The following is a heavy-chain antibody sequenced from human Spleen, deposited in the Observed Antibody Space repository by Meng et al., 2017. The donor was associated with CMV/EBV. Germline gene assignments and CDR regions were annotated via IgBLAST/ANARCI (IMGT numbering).Heavy chain of an antibody. V-gene: IGHV1-8*01. CDR1: GYTFTSYD. D-gene: IGHD1-26*01. CDR2: MNPNSGNT. J-gene: IGHJ4*02. Sequence: ASVKVSCKASGYTFTSYDINWVRQATGQGLEWMGWMNPNSGNTGYAQKFQGRVTMTRNTSISTAYMELSSLRSEDTAVYYCARFPVGATARHYWGQGTLVTVSS. CDR3: ARFPVGATARHY.